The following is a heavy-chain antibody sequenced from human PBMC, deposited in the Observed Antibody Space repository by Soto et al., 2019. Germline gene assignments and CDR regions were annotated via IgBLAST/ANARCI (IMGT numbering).Heavy chain of an antibody. CDR1: GGTFNNYP. J-gene: IGHJ6*02. V-gene: IGHV1-69*13. CDR2: SIPIYGTA. D-gene: IGHD5-12*01. Sequence: SVKVSCKASGGTFNNYPITWVRQAPGEGLEWMGGSIPIYGTANYAQKFKGRVTITVDESTSTAYMELSSLRSEDTAVYYCARGRGYSGDDHYYYFDMDVWGQGTTVTVSS. CDR3: ARGRGYSGDDHYYYFDMDV.